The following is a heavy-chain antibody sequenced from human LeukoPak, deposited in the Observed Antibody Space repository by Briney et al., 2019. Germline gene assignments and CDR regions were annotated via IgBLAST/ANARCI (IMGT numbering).Heavy chain of an antibody. V-gene: IGHV4-59*01. CDR3: ARGGFLQNWFDP. Sequence: SETLSLTCTVSGGSTSSYYWSWIRQPPGKGLEWIGYIYYSGSTNYNPSLKSRVTISVDTSKNQFSLKLSSVTAADTAVYYCARGGFLQNWFDPWGQGTLVTVSS. CDR2: IYYSGST. CDR1: GGSTSSYY. J-gene: IGHJ5*02.